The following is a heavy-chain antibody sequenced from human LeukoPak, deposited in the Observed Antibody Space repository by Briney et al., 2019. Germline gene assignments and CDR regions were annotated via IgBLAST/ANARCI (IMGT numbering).Heavy chain of an antibody. CDR3: ARDLYGGSDSSGYFYPFDY. V-gene: IGHV4-4*02. D-gene: IGHD3-22*01. CDR2: IYHSGST. CDR1: GGSISSNNW. Sequence: SETLSLTCAVSGGSISSNNWWSWVRQPPGKGLEWIGEIYHSGSTNYNPSLKSRVTISVDTSKNQFSLKLSSVTAADTAVYYCARDLYGGSDSSGYFYPFDYWGQGTLVTVSS. J-gene: IGHJ4*02.